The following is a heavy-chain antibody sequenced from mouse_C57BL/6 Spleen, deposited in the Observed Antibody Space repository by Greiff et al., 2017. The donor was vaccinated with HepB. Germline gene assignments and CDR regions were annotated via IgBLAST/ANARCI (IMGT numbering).Heavy chain of an antibody. CDR2: IRNKANGYTT. Sequence: DVHLVESGGGLVQPGGSLSLSCAASGFTFTDYYMSWVRQPPGKALEWLGFIRNKANGYTTEYSASVKGRFTISRDNSQSILYLQMNALRAEDSATYYCARSGRGFDYWGQGTTLTVSS. CDR3: ARSGRGFDY. CDR1: GFTFTDYY. J-gene: IGHJ2*01. D-gene: IGHD3-1*01. V-gene: IGHV7-3*01.